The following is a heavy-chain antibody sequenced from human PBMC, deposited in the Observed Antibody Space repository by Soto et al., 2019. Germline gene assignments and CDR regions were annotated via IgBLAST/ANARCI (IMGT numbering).Heavy chain of an antibody. CDR1: GYTFTSYG. Sequence: ASVKVSCKASGYTFTSYGISWVRQAPGQGLEWMGWISAYNGNTNYAQKLQGRVTMTTDKSTSTAYMELRSLRSDDTAVYYCARVVQLERHNWFDPWAREPWSPSPQ. D-gene: IGHD1-1*01. CDR3: ARVVQLERHNWFDP. J-gene: IGHJ5*02. V-gene: IGHV1-18*01. CDR2: ISAYNGNT.